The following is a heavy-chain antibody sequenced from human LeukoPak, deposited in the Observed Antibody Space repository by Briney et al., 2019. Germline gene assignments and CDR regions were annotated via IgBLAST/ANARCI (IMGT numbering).Heavy chain of an antibody. Sequence: GGSLRLSCAASGFTVSSNYMSWVRQAPGKGLEWVSAISGSGGSTYYADSVKGRFTISRDNSKNTLYLQMNSLRAEDTAVYYCAKRHSGGYYPDYWGQGTLVTVSS. D-gene: IGHD3-22*01. CDR1: GFTVSSNY. CDR2: ISGSGGST. J-gene: IGHJ4*02. V-gene: IGHV3-23*01. CDR3: AKRHSGGYYPDY.